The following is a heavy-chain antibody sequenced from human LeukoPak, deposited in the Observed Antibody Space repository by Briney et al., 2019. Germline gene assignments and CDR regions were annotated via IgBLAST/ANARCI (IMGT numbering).Heavy chain of an antibody. CDR2: IYTSGST. CDR3: ARSYYYDGSGYYYGSDY. V-gene: IGHV4-61*02. CDR1: GGSISSGSYY. Sequence: SQTLSLTCTVSGGSISSGSYYWSWIRQPAGKGLEWIGRIYTSGSTNYNPSLKSRVTISADTSKNQFSLKLSSVTAADTAVYYCARSYYYDGSGYYYGSDYWGQGTLVTVSS. J-gene: IGHJ4*02. D-gene: IGHD3-22*01.